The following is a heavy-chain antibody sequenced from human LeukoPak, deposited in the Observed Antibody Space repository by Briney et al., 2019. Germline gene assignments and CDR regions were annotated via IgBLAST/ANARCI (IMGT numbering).Heavy chain of an antibody. Sequence: GGSLRLSCAASGFTFSNAWMSWVRQAPGKGLEWVGRIKSKTDGGTTDYAAPVKGRFTISRDDSKNTVYLQMNSLKTEDTAVYYCTTGPVVVVAATHDYWGQGTLVTVSS. CDR3: TTGPVVVVAATHDY. CDR1: GFTFSNAW. CDR2: IKSKTDGGTT. D-gene: IGHD2-15*01. V-gene: IGHV3-15*01. J-gene: IGHJ4*02.